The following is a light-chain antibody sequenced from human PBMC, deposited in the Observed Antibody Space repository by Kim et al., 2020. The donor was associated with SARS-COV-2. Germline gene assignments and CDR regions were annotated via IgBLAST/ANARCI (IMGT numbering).Light chain of an antibody. CDR1: QGISSW. CDR3: QQYDSYPRT. CDR2: AAS. Sequence: DIQMTQSPSLLSASVGDTVTITCRASQGISSWLAWYQQKPEKAPKPLIYAASTLQSGVPSTFSGSGSGTDFTLTISSLQPEDFATYYCQQYDSYPRTFGQGTKVDIK. J-gene: IGKJ1*01. V-gene: IGKV1D-16*01.